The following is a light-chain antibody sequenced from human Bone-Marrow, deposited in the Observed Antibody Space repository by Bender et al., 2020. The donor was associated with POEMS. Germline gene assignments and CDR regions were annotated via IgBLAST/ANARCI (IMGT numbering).Light chain of an antibody. CDR3: SSWDDSLNGWV. CDR2: SNN. J-gene: IGLJ3*02. CDR1: SSNFGNNA. V-gene: IGLV1-44*01. Sequence: QSVLTQPPSASGTPGQSVTISCSGTSSNFGNNAANWYQHAPGTAPKPLIYSNNQRPSGVPDRFSASTSGTSASLAISGLHSDDEADYYCSSWDDSLNGWVFGGGTKLTVL.